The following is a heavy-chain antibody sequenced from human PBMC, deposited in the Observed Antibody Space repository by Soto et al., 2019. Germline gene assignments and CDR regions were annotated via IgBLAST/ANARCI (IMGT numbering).Heavy chain of an antibody. J-gene: IGHJ3*02. Sequence: ASVKVSCKASGGTFSSYAISWVRQAPGQGLEWMGGVIPIFGTANYAQKFQGRVTITADESTSTAYMELSSLRSEDTAVYYCASPSPYYYDRPSDAFDIWGQGTMVTVSS. D-gene: IGHD3-10*02. CDR1: GGTFSSYA. CDR2: VIPIFGTA. CDR3: ASPSPYYYDRPSDAFDI. V-gene: IGHV1-69*13.